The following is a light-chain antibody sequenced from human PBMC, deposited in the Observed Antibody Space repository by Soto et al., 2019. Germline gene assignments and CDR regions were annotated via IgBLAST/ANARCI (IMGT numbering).Light chain of an antibody. Sequence: DIQMTQSPSSLSASVGDRVTITCRASQGISNYLAWYQQKPGKVPKLLIYAASTLQSGVPSRFSGSGSGTDFTLTISSLQPENVATYCCQKYNSAPRTFGQWTKVEIK. CDR1: QGISNY. J-gene: IGKJ1*01. CDR3: QKYNSAPRT. V-gene: IGKV1-27*01. CDR2: AAS.